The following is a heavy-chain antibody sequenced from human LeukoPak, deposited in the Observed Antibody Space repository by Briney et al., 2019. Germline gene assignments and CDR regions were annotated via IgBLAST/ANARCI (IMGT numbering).Heavy chain of an antibody. D-gene: IGHD5-18*01. J-gene: IGHJ6*03. CDR1: GGSISSYY. CDR2: IYYSGST. CDR3: ARTTEGGYTYGYFYYYYMDV. V-gene: IGHV4-59*01. Sequence: SETPSLTCTVSGGSISSYYWSWIRQPPGKGLEWIGYIYYSGSTNYNPSLKSRVTISVDTSKNQFSLKLTSVTAADTAVYYCARTTEGGYTYGYFYYYYMDVWGKGTTVTISS.